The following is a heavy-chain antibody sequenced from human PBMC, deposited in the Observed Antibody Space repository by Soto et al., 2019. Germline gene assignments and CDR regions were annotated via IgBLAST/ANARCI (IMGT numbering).Heavy chain of an antibody. J-gene: IGHJ4*02. D-gene: IGHD3-3*01. CDR1: GFTFDDYT. Sequence: EVQLVESGGVVVQPGGSLRLSCAVSGFTFDDYTMHWVRQAPGKGLEWVSLISWDGGSTYYADSVKGRFTISRDNSKNSLYLQMNSLRPADTAFYYFAKERGFGAVPYFDYWGQGTRVTVSS. V-gene: IGHV3-43*01. CDR3: AKERGFGAVPYFDY. CDR2: ISWDGGST.